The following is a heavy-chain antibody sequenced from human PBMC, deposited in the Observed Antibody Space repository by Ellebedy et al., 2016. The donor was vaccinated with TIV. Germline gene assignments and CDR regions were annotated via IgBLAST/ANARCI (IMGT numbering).Heavy chain of an antibody. CDR3: ARNKGGGTGAEYFQH. J-gene: IGHJ1*01. D-gene: IGHD2-15*01. Sequence: MPSETLSLTCTVSGGSISSYYWSWIRQPPGKGLEWIGYIYYSGSTNYNHSLKSRVTISVDTSKNQFSLKLSSVTAADTAVYYCARNKGGGTGAEYFQHWGQGTLVTVSS. V-gene: IGHV4-59*01. CDR1: GGSISSYY. CDR2: IYYSGST.